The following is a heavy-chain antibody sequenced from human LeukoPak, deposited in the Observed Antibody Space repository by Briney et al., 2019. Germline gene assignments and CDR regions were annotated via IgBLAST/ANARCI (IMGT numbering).Heavy chain of an antibody. Sequence: SVKVSCKASGGTFSSYAISWVRQAPGQGLEWMGRIIPIFGTANYAQKFQGRVTITTDESTSTAYMELSSLRSEDAAVYYCARAYYDSSGYYYFDYWGQGTLVTVSS. D-gene: IGHD3-22*01. CDR1: GGTFSSYA. CDR2: IIPIFGTA. V-gene: IGHV1-69*05. CDR3: ARAYYDSSGYYYFDY. J-gene: IGHJ4*02.